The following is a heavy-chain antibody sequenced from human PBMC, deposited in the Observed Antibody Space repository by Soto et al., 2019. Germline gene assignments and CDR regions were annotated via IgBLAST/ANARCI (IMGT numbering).Heavy chain of an antibody. CDR1: GFSLSTSGEG. V-gene: IGHV2-5*02. CDR2: VYWDDDR. J-gene: IGHJ6*03. CDR3: AHATRAAPLQYYIDV. Sequence: QITLKESGPTLVDPTQTLTLTCTFSGFSLSTSGEGVGWTRQPPGKALEWLALVYWDDDRRYSPSLKGRLTITKDTSKNQVVLTMTNVDPVDTATYFCAHATRAAPLQYYIDVWGTGTTVTVSS. D-gene: IGHD6-13*01.